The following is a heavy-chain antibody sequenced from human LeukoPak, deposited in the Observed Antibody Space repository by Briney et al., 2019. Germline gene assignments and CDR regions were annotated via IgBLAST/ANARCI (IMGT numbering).Heavy chain of an antibody. D-gene: IGHD3-16*02. CDR2: IYTSGST. Sequence: SETLSLTSTVSGGSISSYYWSWIRQPAGKGLEWIGRIYTSGSTNYNPSLKSRVTMSVDTSKNQFSLKLSSVTAADTAVYYCARDRLSFRYYYYYMDVWGKGTTVTVSS. J-gene: IGHJ6*03. CDR3: ARDRLSFRYYYYYMDV. CDR1: GGSISSYY. V-gene: IGHV4-4*07.